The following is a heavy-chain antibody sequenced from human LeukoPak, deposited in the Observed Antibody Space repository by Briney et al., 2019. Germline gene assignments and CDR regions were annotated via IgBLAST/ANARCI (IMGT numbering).Heavy chain of an antibody. D-gene: IGHD1-14*01. V-gene: IGHV1-2*02. Sequence: ASVKVSCKASGYTFTGHYMHWVRQAPGQGLEWMGWINPNSGGTNYAQKFQGRITMTRDTSISTAYMELSRLRSDDTAVYYCATGTRRGKYYYYYMDVWGKGTTVTVSS. CDR2: INPNSGGT. CDR3: ATGTRRGKYYYYYMDV. J-gene: IGHJ6*03. CDR1: GYTFTGHY.